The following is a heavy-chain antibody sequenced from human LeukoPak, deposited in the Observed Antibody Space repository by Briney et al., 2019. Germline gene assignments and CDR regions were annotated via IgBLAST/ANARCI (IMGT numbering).Heavy chain of an antibody. CDR1: GFTFGDYA. CDR3: TRAGRYCSGGSCYSFY. J-gene: IGHJ4*02. Sequence: PGGSLRLSCTASGFTFGDYAMSCFRQAPGEGLEWVGFIRSKAHGGTTEYAASVKGRFTISRDDSKSIAYLQMDSLKTEDTAVYYCTRAGRYCSGGSCYSFYWGQGTLVTVSS. D-gene: IGHD2-15*01. CDR2: IRSKAHGGTT. V-gene: IGHV3-49*03.